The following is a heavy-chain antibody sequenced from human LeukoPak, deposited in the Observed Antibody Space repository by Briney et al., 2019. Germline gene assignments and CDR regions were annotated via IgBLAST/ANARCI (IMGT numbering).Heavy chain of an antibody. CDR3: ARDKSADIVGATSYYHYYHMDV. V-gene: IGHV4-59*01. D-gene: IGHD1-26*01. CDR2: IYYSGST. CDR1: GGSISSYY. J-gene: IGHJ6*03. Sequence: SSETLSLTCTVSGGSISSYYWSWIRQPPGKGLEWIGYIYYSGSTNYNPSLKSRVTISVDTSKNQFSLKLSSVTAADTAVYYCARDKSADIVGATSYYHYYHMDVWGKGTTVTVSS.